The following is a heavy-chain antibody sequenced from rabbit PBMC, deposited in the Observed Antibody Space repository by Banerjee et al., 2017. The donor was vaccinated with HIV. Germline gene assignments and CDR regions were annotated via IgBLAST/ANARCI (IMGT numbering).Heavy chain of an antibody. CDR3: ARWADYVIDYGNNL. Sequence: QSLEESGGDLVKPGASLTLTCTASGFSFSSNVMCWVRQAPGKGLEWIACIYAGSGSTYYASWAKGRFTISKTSSTTVTLQMTSLTAADTATYFCARWADYVIDYGNNLWGPGTLVTVS. J-gene: IGHJ4*01. V-gene: IGHV1S40*01. D-gene: IGHD2-1*01. CDR2: IYAGSGST. CDR1: GFSFSSNV.